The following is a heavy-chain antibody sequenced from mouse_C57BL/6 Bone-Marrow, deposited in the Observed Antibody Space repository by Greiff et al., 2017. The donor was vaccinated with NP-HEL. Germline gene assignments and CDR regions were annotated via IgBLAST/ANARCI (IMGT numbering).Heavy chain of an antibody. D-gene: IGHD2-1*01. CDR3: ARRLYYHAMDY. J-gene: IGHJ4*01. V-gene: IGHV1-19*01. Sequence: VQLQQSGPVLVKPGASVKMSCKASGYTFTDYYMNWVKQSHGKSLEWIGVINPYNGGTSYNQKFKGKATLTVDKSSSTAYMELNSLTSEDSAVYYCARRLYYHAMDYWGQGTSVTVSS. CDR2: INPYNGGT. CDR1: GYTFTDYY.